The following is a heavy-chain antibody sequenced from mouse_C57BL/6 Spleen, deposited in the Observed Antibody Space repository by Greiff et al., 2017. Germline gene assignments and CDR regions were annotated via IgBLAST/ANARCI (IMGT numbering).Heavy chain of an antibody. J-gene: IGHJ4*01. CDR3: ARGSEVRRDAMDY. D-gene: IGHD2-2*01. V-gene: IGHV1-61*01. CDR1: GYTFTSYW. Sequence: VQLQQPGAELVRPGSSVKLSCKASGYTFTSYWMDWVKQRPGQGLEWIGNIYPSDSETHYNQKFKDKATLTVDKSSSTAYMQLSSLTSEDSAVYYCARGSEVRRDAMDYWGQGTSVTVSS. CDR2: IYPSDSET.